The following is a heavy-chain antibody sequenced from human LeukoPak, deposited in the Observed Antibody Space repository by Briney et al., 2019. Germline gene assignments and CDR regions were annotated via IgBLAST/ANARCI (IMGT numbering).Heavy chain of an antibody. CDR2: IYYSGST. J-gene: IGHJ6*02. V-gene: IGHV4-59*12. CDR3: ARRAYYGSGSYYYFYYGMDV. D-gene: IGHD3-10*01. CDR1: GGSISSYY. Sequence: SETLSLTCTVSGGSISSYYWSWIRQPPGKGLEWIGYIYYSGSTNYNPSLKSRVIISVDTSKNQFSLKLSSVTAADTAVYNCARRAYYGSGSYYYFYYGMDVWGQGTTVTVSS.